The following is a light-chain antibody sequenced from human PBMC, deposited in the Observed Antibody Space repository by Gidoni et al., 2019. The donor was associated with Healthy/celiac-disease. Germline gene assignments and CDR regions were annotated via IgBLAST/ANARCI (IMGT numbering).Light chain of an antibody. CDR2: RNN. CDR1: SYNIGSNY. CDR3: AAWDDSLSGQGV. V-gene: IGLV1-47*01. J-gene: IGLJ2*01. Sequence: QSVLTQPPSASGTPVQRVTISCSGSSYNIGSNYVYWYQQLPGTAPKLLIYRNNQRPSRVPDRFSGSKSGTSASLAISGLRSEDEADYYCAAWDDSLSGQGVFGGGTKLTVL.